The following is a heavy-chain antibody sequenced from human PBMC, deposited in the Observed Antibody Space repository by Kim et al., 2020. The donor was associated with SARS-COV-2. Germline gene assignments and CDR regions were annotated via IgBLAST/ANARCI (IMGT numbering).Heavy chain of an antibody. CDR1: GFTFSSYS. J-gene: IGHJ3*02. V-gene: IGHV3-21*01. D-gene: IGHD6-6*01. Sequence: GGSLRLSCAASGFTFSSYSMNWVRQAPGKGLEWVSSISSSSSCIYYADSVKGRFTISRDNAKNSLYLQMNSLRAEDTAVYYCARDLEVYSSSPRAFDIWGQGTMVTVSS. CDR2: ISSSSSCI. CDR3: ARDLEVYSSSPRAFDI.